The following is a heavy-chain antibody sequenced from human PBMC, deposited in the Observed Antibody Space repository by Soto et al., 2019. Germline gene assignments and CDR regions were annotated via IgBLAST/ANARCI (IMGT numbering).Heavy chain of an antibody. J-gene: IGHJ5*02. CDR1: GGSFSGYY. D-gene: IGHD4-17*01. V-gene: IGHV4-34*01. CDR3: ARGSSTVTTDWFDP. CDR2: INHSGST. Sequence: SETLSLTCAVYGGSFSGYYWSWIRQPPGKGLEWIGEINHSGSTNYNPSLKSRVTISVDTSKNQFSLKLSSVTAADTAVYYCARGSSTVTTDWFDPWGQGTLVTVSS.